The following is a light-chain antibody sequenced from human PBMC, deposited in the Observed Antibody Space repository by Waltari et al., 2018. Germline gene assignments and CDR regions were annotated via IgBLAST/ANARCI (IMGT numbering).Light chain of an antibody. CDR1: QGISSY. CDR3: QQLNSYPLT. J-gene: IGKJ4*01. CDR2: AAS. V-gene: IGKV1-9*01. Sequence: DIQLTQSPSFLSASVGDRVPITCRASQGISSYLAWYQQKPGKAPNLLIYAASTLQSGVPSRFSGSGSGTEFTLTISSLQPEDFATYDCQQLNSYPLTFGGGTKVEIK.